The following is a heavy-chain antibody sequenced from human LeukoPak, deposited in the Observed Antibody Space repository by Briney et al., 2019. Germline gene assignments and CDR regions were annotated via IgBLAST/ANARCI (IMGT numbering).Heavy chain of an antibody. Sequence: GGSLRLSCAASGFTFTNYAMSWVRQAPGKGVEGVSTISSGRGVTAYYADPVKGRFTISTDNSKNTLYLQINSLRAEDTAVYFCVAVRYSYGFSDYWGQGTLVTVSS. CDR2: ISSGRGVTA. CDR3: VAVRYSYGFSDY. V-gene: IGHV3-23*01. D-gene: IGHD5-18*01. J-gene: IGHJ4*02. CDR1: GFTFTNYA.